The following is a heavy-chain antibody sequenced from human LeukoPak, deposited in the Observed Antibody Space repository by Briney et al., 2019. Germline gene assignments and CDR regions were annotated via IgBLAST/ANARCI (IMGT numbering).Heavy chain of an antibody. Sequence: SETLSLTCAISGGSISVTPYYWGWIRQPPGKGLEWIGSIYYSGSTYYNPSLKSRVTISVDTSKNQFSLKLSSVTAADTAVYYCARDYGIAAALGWFDPWGQGTLVTVSS. CDR2: IYYSGST. J-gene: IGHJ5*02. D-gene: IGHD6-13*01. CDR1: GGSISVTPYY. CDR3: ARDYGIAAALGWFDP. V-gene: IGHV4-39*07.